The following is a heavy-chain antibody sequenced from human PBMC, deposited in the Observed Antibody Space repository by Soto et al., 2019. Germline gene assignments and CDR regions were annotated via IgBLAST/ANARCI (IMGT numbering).Heavy chain of an antibody. Sequence: QVQLVQSGAEVKKPGSSVKVSCKASADTFTGYTVTWVRQAPGQGLEWVGRVIPILGASNFAQKFQGRVTISADKSTDTAYMVLTGLTSEDTAVYYCARSRGSYYSNFDSWGQGNLVTVSS. D-gene: IGHD3-10*01. J-gene: IGHJ4*02. CDR3: ARSRGSYYSNFDS. CDR1: ADTFTGYT. CDR2: VIPILGAS. V-gene: IGHV1-69*08.